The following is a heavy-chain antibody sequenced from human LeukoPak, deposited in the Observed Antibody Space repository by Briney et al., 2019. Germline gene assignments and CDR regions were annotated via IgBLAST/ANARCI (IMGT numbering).Heavy chain of an antibody. CDR1: GFTFSSYG. Sequence: GGSLRLSCVASGFTFSSYGMHWVRQAPGKGLEWVAVISYGGINKYYADSVKGRFTISRDNSKNTLYLQMNSLRAEDTAVYYCPRGSPYDNSGYPFDYWGQGTLVTVSS. V-gene: IGHV3-30*19. CDR2: ISYGGINK. D-gene: IGHD3-22*01. J-gene: IGHJ4*02. CDR3: PRGSPYDNSGYPFDY.